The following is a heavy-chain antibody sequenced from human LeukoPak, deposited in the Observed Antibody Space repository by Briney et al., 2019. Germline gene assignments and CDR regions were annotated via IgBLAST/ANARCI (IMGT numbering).Heavy chain of an antibody. CDR2: IIPIFGIA. Sequence: SVTVSCKASGGTFSSYAISWVRQAPGQGLEWMGRIIPIFGIANYAQKFQGRVTITADKSTSTAYMELSSLRSEDTAVYYCARAKRVVTAGGDNWFDPWGQGTLVTVSS. CDR1: GGTFSSYA. D-gene: IGHD3-10*01. CDR3: ARAKRVVTAGGDNWFDP. J-gene: IGHJ5*02. V-gene: IGHV1-69*04.